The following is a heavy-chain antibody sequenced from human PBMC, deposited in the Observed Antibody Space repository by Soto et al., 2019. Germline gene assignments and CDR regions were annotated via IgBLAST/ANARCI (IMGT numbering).Heavy chain of an antibody. J-gene: IGHJ6*02. Sequence: QVQLAESGGGVAQPGSSLRLSCVASGFTFIRYGMHWVRQAPGKGLEWVSGIWNDGSDKDYEESVKGLFSVSRDNSKNTLYLQMNSLRAEDTAVYSCARSFGMAGRYFYNFGLDVWGQGTTVTVSS. CDR3: ARSFGMAGRYFYNFGLDV. D-gene: IGHD6-13*01. V-gene: IGHV3-33*01. CDR2: IWNDGSDK. CDR1: GFTFIRYG.